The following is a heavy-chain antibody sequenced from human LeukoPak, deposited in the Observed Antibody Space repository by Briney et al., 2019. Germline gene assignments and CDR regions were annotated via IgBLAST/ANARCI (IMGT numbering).Heavy chain of an antibody. CDR2: INHSGST. Sequence: SETLSLTCAVYGGSFSGYYRNWIRQPPGKGLEWIGEINHSGSTNYNPSLQSRVTISVDMSKNQFSLKLTSVTAADTAVYYCASLRTMIGAFDIWGQGTTVTVSS. J-gene: IGHJ3*02. CDR1: GGSFSGYY. V-gene: IGHV4-34*01. CDR3: ASLRTMIGAFDI. D-gene: IGHD3-22*01.